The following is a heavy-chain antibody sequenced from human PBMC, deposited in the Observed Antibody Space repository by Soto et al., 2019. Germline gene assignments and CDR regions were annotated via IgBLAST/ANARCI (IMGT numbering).Heavy chain of an antibody. CDR3: AKHNYFGSGSSFYYYGSDL. Sequence: RGESLKISFKGSGYSFAGYWITWVRQTPGKGLEWMGRIDPSDSQTYYSPSFRGHVTISVTEFITTVFLQWSSLRASDTATFYCAKHNYFGSGSSFYYYGSDLGGQGTTVTVSS. D-gene: IGHD3-10*01. V-gene: IGHV5-10-1*01. CDR2: IDPSDSQT. CDR1: GYSFAGYW. J-gene: IGHJ6*02.